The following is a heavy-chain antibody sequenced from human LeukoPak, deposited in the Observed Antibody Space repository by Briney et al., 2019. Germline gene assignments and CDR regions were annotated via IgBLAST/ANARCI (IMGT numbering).Heavy chain of an antibody. D-gene: IGHD6-13*01. J-gene: IGHJ4*02. CDR2: IKQDGSEK. Sequence: PGGSLRLSCAASGFTFSRYWMSWVRQAPGKGLEWVANIKQDGSEKYYVDSVKGRFTISRDNAKNSLYLQMNSLRAEDTAVYYCAGSIAAANPDYWGQGTLVTVSS. CDR1: GFTFSRYW. CDR3: AGSIAAANPDY. V-gene: IGHV3-7*04.